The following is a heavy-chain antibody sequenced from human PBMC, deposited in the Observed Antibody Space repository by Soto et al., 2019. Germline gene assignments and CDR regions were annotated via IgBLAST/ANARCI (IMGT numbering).Heavy chain of an antibody. D-gene: IGHD1-26*01. CDR1: GTSISSTSYY. V-gene: IGHV4-39*01. CDR3: ARQISGTYLSLRWFDP. J-gene: IGHJ5*02. CDR2: IFYNGNT. Sequence: PSETLSLTCTVSGTSISSTSYYWGWIRQPPGKGLEWIGSIFYNGNTYYNPSLKSRVTISVDTSKNQFSLRLSSVTAADTAVYYCARQISGTYLSLRWFDPWGRGTLVTVSS.